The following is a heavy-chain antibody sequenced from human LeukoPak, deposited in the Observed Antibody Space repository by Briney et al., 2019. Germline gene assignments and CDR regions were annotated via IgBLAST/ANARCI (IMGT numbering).Heavy chain of an antibody. CDR2: INTDGSRT. Sequence: GGSLRLSCAASRFTFSSYRMHWVRQAPGKGLVWVSHINTDGSRTSHADSVKGRFTISRENAKMTLYLQMNNLRAEDTAVYYCARESQQRSSHIDYWGQGTLVTVSS. J-gene: IGHJ4*02. CDR3: ARESQQRSSHIDY. D-gene: IGHD1-1*01. CDR1: RFTFSSYR. V-gene: IGHV3-74*01.